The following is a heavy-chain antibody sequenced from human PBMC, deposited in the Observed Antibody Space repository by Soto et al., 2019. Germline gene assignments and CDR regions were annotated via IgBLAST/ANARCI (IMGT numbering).Heavy chain of an antibody. CDR3: ARGYYGSGSYCVDY. CDR2: INHSGST. D-gene: IGHD3-10*01. Sequence: SVPLSLTCGVEGGSFSGYYWSWIRQPPGKGLEWIGEINHSGSTNYNPSLKSRVTISVDTSKNQFSLKLSSVTAADTAVYYCARGYYGSGSYCVDYWGQGTLVTGSS. CDR1: GGSFSGYY. J-gene: IGHJ4*02. V-gene: IGHV4-34*01.